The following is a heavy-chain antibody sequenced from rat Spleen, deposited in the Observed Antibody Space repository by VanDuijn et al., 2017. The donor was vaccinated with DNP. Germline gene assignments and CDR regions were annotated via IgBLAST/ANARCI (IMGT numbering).Heavy chain of an antibody. CDR2: ITGGGGTT. Sequence: EVQVLESGGGLVQPGNSLKLSCATSGFTFSTAWMYWYRQFAEKGLEWIASITGGGGTTSYPDSVKGRFTISRDDARKTLSLQMNSLRSEDTATYYCVRPLGYSSYGFAYWGQGTLVTVSS. CDR1: GFTFSTAW. V-gene: IGHV5-58*01. CDR3: VRPLGYSSYGFAY. J-gene: IGHJ3*01. D-gene: IGHD1-2*01.